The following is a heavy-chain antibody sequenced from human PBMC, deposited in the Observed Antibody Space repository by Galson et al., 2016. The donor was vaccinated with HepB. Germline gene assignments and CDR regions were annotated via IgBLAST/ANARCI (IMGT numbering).Heavy chain of an antibody. D-gene: IGHD6-13*01. CDR1: GGSFSVYS. Sequence: LSLTCAVSGGSFSVYSLSWIRQPPGKGLEWIGEINPSGGTNYNPSLKSRVTMSVDKSTKQFSLKLNSLTAAGPAVYYCPRTGWSSSYYRLTHFDCWGQGTVVTVSS. CDR3: PRTGWSSSYYRLTHFDC. J-gene: IGHJ4*02. V-gene: IGHV4-34*01. CDR2: INPSGGT.